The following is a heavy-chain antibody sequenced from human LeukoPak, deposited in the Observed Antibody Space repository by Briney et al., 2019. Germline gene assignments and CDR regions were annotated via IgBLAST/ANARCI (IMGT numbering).Heavy chain of an antibody. D-gene: IGHD6-19*01. CDR1: GYTFTSYY. V-gene: IGHV1-46*01. CDR3: ARGVDRIAVANGGYWFDP. Sequence: ASVKVSCKASGYTFTSYYMHWVRQAPGQGLEWMGIINPSGGSTSYAQKFQGRVTMTRDTPTSTVYMELSSLRSEDTAAYYCARGVDRIAVANGGYWFDPWGQGTLVTVSS. CDR2: INPSGGST. J-gene: IGHJ5*02.